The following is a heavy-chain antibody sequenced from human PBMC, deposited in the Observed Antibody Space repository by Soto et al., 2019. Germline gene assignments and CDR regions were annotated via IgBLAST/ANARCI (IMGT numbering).Heavy chain of an antibody. D-gene: IGHD5-12*01. CDR1: GFPFISYD. J-gene: IGHJ6*03. CDR2: IGTAGDT. V-gene: IGHV3-13*01. Sequence: GGSLRLSCASSGFPFISYDMHWVRQAPGKGLEWVSAIGTAGDTYYPGSVKGRFTISRENAKNSLYLQMNSLRAGDTAVYYCARGNRGYAGGFSYYYYMDVWGKGTTVTVSS. CDR3: ARGNRGYAGGFSYYYYMDV.